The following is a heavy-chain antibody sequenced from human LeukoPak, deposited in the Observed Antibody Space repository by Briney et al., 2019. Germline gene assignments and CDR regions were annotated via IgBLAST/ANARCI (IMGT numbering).Heavy chain of an antibody. Sequence: PGGSLRLSCVASGFTFSSYEMNWVRQAPGKGLEWLSYIGSSDSTTHYADSVKGRFTISRDNSKNMLYLQMNSLRAEDTAEYYCAKEQRDWNYGVFDYWGQGTQVTVSS. CDR3: AKEQRDWNYGVFDY. D-gene: IGHD1-7*01. CDR1: GFTFSSYE. J-gene: IGHJ4*02. CDR2: IGSSDSTT. V-gene: IGHV3-48*03.